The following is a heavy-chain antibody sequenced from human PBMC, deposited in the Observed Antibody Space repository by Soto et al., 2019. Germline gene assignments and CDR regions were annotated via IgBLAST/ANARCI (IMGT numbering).Heavy chain of an antibody. CDR2: IYSAGSA. J-gene: IGHJ6*02. V-gene: IGHV3-66*01. Sequence: GGSLRLSCAASGFTVSTYHMSWVRQAPGKGLEWVSVIYSAGSADFADSVKVRLTISRDNSKNTVYLQMDSLRDEDTATYYCAKDIRASNGRNFYNYGMDVWSQGTTVTVSS. CDR3: AKDIRASNGRNFYNYGMDV. D-gene: IGHD3-22*01. CDR1: GFTVSTYH.